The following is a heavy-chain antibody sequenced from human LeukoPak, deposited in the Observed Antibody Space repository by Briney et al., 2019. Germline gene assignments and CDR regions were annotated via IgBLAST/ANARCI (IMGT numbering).Heavy chain of an antibody. CDR1: GFTFSTYW. CDR2: IKSDGSST. V-gene: IGHV3-74*01. CDR3: ARDGMYGSSSYYYYMDV. D-gene: IGHD6-6*01. Sequence: GGSLRLSCAASGFTFSTYWMHWVRQAPGKGLVWVSRIKSDGSSTNYADSVKGRFTISRDNAKNTLYLQMNSLRAEDTAVYYCARDGMYGSSSYYYYMDVLGKGTTVTVSS. J-gene: IGHJ6*03.